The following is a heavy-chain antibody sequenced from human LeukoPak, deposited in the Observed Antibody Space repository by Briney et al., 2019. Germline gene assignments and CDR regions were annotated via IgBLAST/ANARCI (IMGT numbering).Heavy chain of an antibody. CDR3: TTGARVGATTYY. CDR2: IKSKTDGGTT. J-gene: IGHJ4*02. D-gene: IGHD1-26*01. CDR1: GFTFSNAW. Sequence: NPGGSLRLSCAASGFTFSNAWMSWVRQAPGKGLEWVGRIKSKTDGGTTDYAAPVKGRFTISRDDSKNTLYLQMNSLKTEDTAVYYCTTGARVGATTYYWGQGTLVTVSS. V-gene: IGHV3-15*01.